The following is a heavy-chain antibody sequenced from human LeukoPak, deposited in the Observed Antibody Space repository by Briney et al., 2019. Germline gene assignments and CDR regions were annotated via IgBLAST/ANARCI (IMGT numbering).Heavy chain of an antibody. CDR1: GGSISSSNW. Sequence: PSETLSLTCAVSGGSISSSNWWSWVRQPPGKGLGWIGEIYHSGSTNYNPSLKSRVTISVDTSKNQFSLKLSSVTAADTAVYYCARDHYYEDAFDIWGQGTMVTVSS. D-gene: IGHD3-22*01. CDR2: IYHSGST. J-gene: IGHJ3*02. V-gene: IGHV4-4*02. CDR3: ARDHYYEDAFDI.